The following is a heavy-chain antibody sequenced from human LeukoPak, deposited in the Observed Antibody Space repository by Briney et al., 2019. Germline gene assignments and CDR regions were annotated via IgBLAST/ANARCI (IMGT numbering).Heavy chain of an antibody. V-gene: IGHV3-7*01. J-gene: IGHJ3*02. Sequence: GGSLRLPCAASRFTFSNYWMSWVRQAPGKGLEWVANIKPDGNEKNYVDSVRGRFTISRDNAKNSLYLQMDSLRAEDTAVYYCARDANRVGATGASDIWGQGTMVTVSS. CDR1: RFTFSNYW. CDR3: ARDANRVGATGASDI. D-gene: IGHD1-26*01. CDR2: IKPDGNEK.